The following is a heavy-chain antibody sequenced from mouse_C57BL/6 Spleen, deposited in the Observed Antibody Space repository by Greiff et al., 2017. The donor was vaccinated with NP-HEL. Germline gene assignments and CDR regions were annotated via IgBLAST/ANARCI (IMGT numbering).Heavy chain of an antibody. CDR3: ARDMITRAWFAY. CDR2: INPNNGGT. Sequence: EVQLQQSGPELVKPGASVKISCKASGYTFTDYYMNWVKQSHGKSLEWIGDINPNNGGTSYNQKFKGKATLTVDKSSSTAYMELRSLTSEDSAVYYCARDMITRAWFAYWGQRTLVTVSA. D-gene: IGHD2-4*01. V-gene: IGHV1-26*01. CDR1: GYTFTDYY. J-gene: IGHJ3*01.